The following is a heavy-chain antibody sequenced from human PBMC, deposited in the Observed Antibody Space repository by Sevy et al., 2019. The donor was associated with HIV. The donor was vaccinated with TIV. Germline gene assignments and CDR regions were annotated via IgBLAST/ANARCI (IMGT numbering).Heavy chain of an antibody. Sequence: GGSLILSCAASGFTFSSYWMSWVRQAPGKGLEWVANIKQDGSEKYYVDSVKGRFTISRDNAKNSLYLQMNSLRAEDTAVYYCARDVGIATYYFDYWGQGTLVTVSS. D-gene: IGHD6-13*01. V-gene: IGHV3-7*01. CDR2: IKQDGSEK. J-gene: IGHJ4*02. CDR3: ARDVGIATYYFDY. CDR1: GFTFSSYW.